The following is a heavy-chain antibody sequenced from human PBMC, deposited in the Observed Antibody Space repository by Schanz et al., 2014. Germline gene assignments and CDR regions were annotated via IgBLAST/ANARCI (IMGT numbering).Heavy chain of an antibody. CDR3: ARPALWFGDNCFDP. Sequence: EVQLLESGGGLVQPGGSLKLSCAASGLIFSNYVMSWVRQAPGKGLEWVSTIGTSGGTNYAESVKGRFTISRDNAKNTLYLQMNSLRAEDTAVYYCARPALWFGDNCFDPWGQGTLXTVS. CDR2: IGTSGGT. J-gene: IGHJ5*02. V-gene: IGHV3-23*01. CDR1: GLIFSNYV. D-gene: IGHD3-10*01.